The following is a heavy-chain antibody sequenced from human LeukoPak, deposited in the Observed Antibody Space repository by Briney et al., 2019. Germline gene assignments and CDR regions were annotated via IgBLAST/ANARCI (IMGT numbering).Heavy chain of an antibody. J-gene: IGHJ4*02. CDR1: GFTVSSNY. CDR2: IYSGGST. Sequence: GGSLRLSCAASGFTVSSNYMSWVRRARGKGLEWVSVIYSGGSTYYAESVKGRFTISRDNSKNTLYLQMNSLRAEDTAVYYCAREVVVVGATGGGFDYWGQGTLVTVSS. V-gene: IGHV3-53*01. D-gene: IGHD1-26*01. CDR3: AREVVVVGATGGGFDY.